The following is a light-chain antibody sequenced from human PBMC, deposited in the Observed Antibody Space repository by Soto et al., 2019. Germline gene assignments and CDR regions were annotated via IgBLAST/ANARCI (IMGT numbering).Light chain of an antibody. Sequence: QPVLTQPPSVSGAPGQRVTISCTGSSSNIGAGYEVHWYQQLPGTAPKLLIYGNNNRPSGVPDRISGSKSGTSVSLAITGLRAEDEADYYCLSYDNSLGVVFGGGTKLTVL. CDR2: GNN. J-gene: IGLJ3*02. CDR1: SSNIGAGYE. CDR3: LSYDNSLGVV. V-gene: IGLV1-40*01.